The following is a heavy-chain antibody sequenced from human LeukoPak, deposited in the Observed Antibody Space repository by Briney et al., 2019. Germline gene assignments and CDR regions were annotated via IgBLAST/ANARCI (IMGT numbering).Heavy chain of an antibody. CDR1: GFTFSSYG. CDR3: ARTHYGDYDGSRYYYYGMDV. J-gene: IGHJ6*02. CDR2: IWYDGSNK. D-gene: IGHD4-17*01. V-gene: IGHV3-33*01. Sequence: GRSLRLSCAASGFTFSSYGMHWVRQAPGKGLEWVAAIWYDGSNKYYADSVKGRFTISRDNSKNTLYLQMNSLRAEDTAVYYCARTHYGDYDGSRYYYYGMDVWGQGTTVTVSS.